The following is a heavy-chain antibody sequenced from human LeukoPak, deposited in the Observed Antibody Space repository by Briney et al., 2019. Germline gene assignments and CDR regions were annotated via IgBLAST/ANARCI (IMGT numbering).Heavy chain of an antibody. CDR1: GYTFTSYG. CDR3: ARVRSYYGSGSYPTEYFQH. D-gene: IGHD3-10*01. J-gene: IGHJ1*01. V-gene: IGHV1-2*02. CDR2: INPNSGGT. Sequence: ASVKVSCKASGYTFTSYGISWVRQAPGQGLEWMGWINPNSGGTNYAQKFQGRVTMTRDTSISTAYMELSRLRSDDTAVYYCARVRSYYGSGSYPTEYFQHWGQGTLVTVSS.